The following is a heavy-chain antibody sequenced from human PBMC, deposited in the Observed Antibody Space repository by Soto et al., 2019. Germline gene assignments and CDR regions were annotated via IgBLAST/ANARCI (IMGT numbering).Heavy chain of an antibody. CDR3: ARGRYGDY. V-gene: IGHV1-18*01. CDR2: ISAHNGNT. Sequence: QVHLVQSGAEVKKPGASVKVSCRGSGYDITTYGITWVRQAPGQGLKWMAWISAHNGNTDYAQKLQGRVTVTRDTSTSTAYMELRSLRSDDTAMYYCARGRYGDYWGQGALVTVSS. CDR1: GYDITTYG. D-gene: IGHD1-1*01. J-gene: IGHJ4*02.